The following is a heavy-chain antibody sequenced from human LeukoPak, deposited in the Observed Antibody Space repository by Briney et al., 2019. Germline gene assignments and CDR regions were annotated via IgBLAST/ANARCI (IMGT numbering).Heavy chain of an antibody. CDR2: IKSKTDGGTT. D-gene: IGHD3-22*01. V-gene: IGHV3-15*07. CDR1: GFTFSNAW. J-gene: IGHJ4*02. Sequence: GGSLRLSCAASGFTFSNAWMNWVRQAPGKGLEWVGRIKSKTDGGTTDYAAPVKGRFTISTDDSKNTLYLQMNSLKTEDTAVYYCTTAASNYYDSSGYYPQIDYWGQGTLVTVSS. CDR3: TTAASNYYDSSGYYPQIDY.